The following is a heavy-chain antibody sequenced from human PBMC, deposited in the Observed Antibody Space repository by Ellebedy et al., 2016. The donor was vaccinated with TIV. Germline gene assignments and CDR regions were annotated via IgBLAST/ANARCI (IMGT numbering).Heavy chain of an antibody. Sequence: GESLKISCASSGFTCSSYGMPWVRQAPVKGLEWVGRTRDKANSYTPEYAASVKGRFTISRDDSTNSLYLQMNSLETEDTAVYYCTRVSSTYHFDYWGQGALVTVS. CDR2: TRDKANSYTP. CDR3: TRVSSTYHFDY. CDR1: GFTCSSYG. J-gene: IGHJ4*02. V-gene: IGHV3-72*01.